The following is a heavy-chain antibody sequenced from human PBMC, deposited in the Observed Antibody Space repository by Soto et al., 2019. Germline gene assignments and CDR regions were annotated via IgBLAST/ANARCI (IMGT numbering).Heavy chain of an antibody. D-gene: IGHD3-10*01. Sequence: GGSLRLSCAASGFTVSSTYMSWVRQAPGKGLEWVSIIFSSGESFYADSVKGRFTISRDSSDNTVYPQMNSLKAEDTAVYYCARGGIGMVRTFDHWGQGTLVTVSS. CDR3: ARGGIGMVRTFDH. CDR2: IFSSGES. V-gene: IGHV3-53*01. J-gene: IGHJ4*02. CDR1: GFTVSSTY.